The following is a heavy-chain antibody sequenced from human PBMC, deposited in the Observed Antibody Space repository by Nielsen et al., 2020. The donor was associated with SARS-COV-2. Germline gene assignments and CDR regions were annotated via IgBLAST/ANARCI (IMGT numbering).Heavy chain of an antibody. CDR3: ARHRRLGYMDV. J-gene: IGHJ6*03. V-gene: IGHV4-39*01. CDR2: IYSDGST. Sequence: SETLSLTCTVSGASIITTYNYYWGWIRQPPGKGLEWIGTIYSDGSTYYNPSLKSRVTISVDTSRDQFSLNLSSVTAADTAVYYCARHRRLGYMDVWGKGTTVTVSS. D-gene: IGHD7-27*01. CDR1: GASIITTYNYY.